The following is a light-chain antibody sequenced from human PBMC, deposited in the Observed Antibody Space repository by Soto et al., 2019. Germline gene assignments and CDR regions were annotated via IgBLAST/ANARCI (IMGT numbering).Light chain of an antibody. CDR1: SSDVGGYNY. CDR3: SSYTSSSTLVV. CDR2: DVS. Sequence: QSALTQPASVSGSPGQSITISCTGTSSDVGGYNYVSWYQQHPGKAPKLMIYDVSNRPTGVSNRFSGSKSVNTDSLTISGLQAEDEADYYCSSYTSSSTLVVFGGGTKLTVL. V-gene: IGLV2-14*01. J-gene: IGLJ2*01.